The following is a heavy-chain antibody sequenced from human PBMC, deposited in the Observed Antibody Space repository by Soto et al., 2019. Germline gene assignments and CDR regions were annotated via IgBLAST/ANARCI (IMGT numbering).Heavy chain of an antibody. J-gene: IGHJ5*02. CDR1: GYTLTRNY. Sequence: QVQLVQSGAEVKKPGASVKVSCKASGYTLTRNYMQWVRQAPGQGLEWMGIINPNGGRTIFAQKFVGRVNMTTDTSTSTVYLELSGLRSEDSAVYYCARDRGGNYASNWFDAWGQGTLVTVSS. CDR3: ARDRGGNYASNWFDA. CDR2: INPNGGRT. V-gene: IGHV1-46*01. D-gene: IGHD1-26*01.